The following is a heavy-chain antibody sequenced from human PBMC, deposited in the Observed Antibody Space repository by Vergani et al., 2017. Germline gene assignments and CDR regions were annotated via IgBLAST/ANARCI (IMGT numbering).Heavy chain of an antibody. V-gene: IGHV3-66*02. CDR3: ARDRRSIFGVIDAFDI. J-gene: IGHJ3*02. CDR1: GFTVSSNY. Sequence: EVQLVESGGGLVQPGGSLRLSCAASGFTVSSNYMSWVRQAPGKGLEWVSVIYSGGSTYYADSVKGRFTISRDNSKNTLYLQMNSLRAEDTAVDYCARDRRSIFGVIDAFDIWGQGTMVTVSS. CDR2: IYSGGST. D-gene: IGHD3-3*01.